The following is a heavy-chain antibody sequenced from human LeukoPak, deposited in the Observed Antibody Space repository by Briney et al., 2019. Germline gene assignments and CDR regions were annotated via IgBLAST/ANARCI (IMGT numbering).Heavy chain of an antibody. D-gene: IGHD6-13*01. Sequence: GASVKVSCKASGGTFSSHALSWVRQAPGQGLEWMGRIIPILGITDYVQKFQGRVTITADKSATTAYMELSSLRSEDTAMYYCARSKPPAVKDYYGLDVWGQGTTVTVSS. V-gene: IGHV1-69*04. CDR3: ARSKPPAVKDYYGLDV. CDR1: GGTFSSHA. CDR2: IIPILGIT. J-gene: IGHJ6*02.